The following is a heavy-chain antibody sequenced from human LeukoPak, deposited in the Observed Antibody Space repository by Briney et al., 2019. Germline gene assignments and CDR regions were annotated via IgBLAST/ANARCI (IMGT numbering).Heavy chain of an antibody. J-gene: IGHJ3*02. D-gene: IGHD3-22*01. CDR3: ARGGLSFDSSGYYFWSEDDAFDI. V-gene: IGHV1-8*03. Sequence: ASVKVSCKASGYTFTSYDINWVRQATGQGLEWMGWMNPNSGNTGYAQKFRGRVTITRNTSISTAYMELSSLRSEDTAVYYCARGGLSFDSSGYYFWSEDDAFDIWGQGTMVTVSS. CDR2: MNPNSGNT. CDR1: GYTFTSYD.